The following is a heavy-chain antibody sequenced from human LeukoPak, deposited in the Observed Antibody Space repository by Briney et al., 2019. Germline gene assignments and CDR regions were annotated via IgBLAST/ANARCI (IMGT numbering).Heavy chain of an antibody. CDR2: INTDESKI. D-gene: IGHD2-15*01. CDR1: RFTFSSHW. CDR3: ARGGLFKYFFDY. J-gene: IGHJ4*02. V-gene: IGHV3-74*01. Sequence: GGSLRLSCAASRFTFSSHWMHWVRQTPGKGLVWVSRINTDESKINHADYVKGRFTISRDNAKNMLYLQMNSLGAEDTAVYYCARGGLFKYFFDYWGQGTPVTVSS.